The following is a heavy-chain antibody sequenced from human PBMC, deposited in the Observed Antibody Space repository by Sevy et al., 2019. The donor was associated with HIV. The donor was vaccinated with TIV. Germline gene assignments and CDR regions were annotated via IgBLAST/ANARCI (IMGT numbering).Heavy chain of an antibody. J-gene: IGHJ4*02. Sequence: GGSLRLSCAASGFAFYDYSMSWIRQAPGKGLEWVATLSFGCGKINYADSVKGRFTISRDNSKNSFYLQMDNLRVEDTALYYCAREGCTRPHDYWGQGTRVTVST. D-gene: IGHD2-8*01. V-gene: IGHV3-23*01. CDR2: LSFGCGKI. CDR1: GFAFYDYS. CDR3: AREGCTRPHDY.